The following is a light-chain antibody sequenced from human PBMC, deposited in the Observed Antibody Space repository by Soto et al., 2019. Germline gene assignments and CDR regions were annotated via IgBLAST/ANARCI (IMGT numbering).Light chain of an antibody. CDR1: QSVSSSY. CDR3: PPYRSAPPGYT. V-gene: IGKV3-20*01. Sequence: EIVLTQSPGTLSLSPGERATLSCRASQSVSSSYLAWYQQKPGQAPRLLIYGASSRATGIPDRFSGSGSGTDFTLTISRLEPEDSAVYYCPPYRSAPPGYTFGQGTKLAIK. J-gene: IGKJ2*01. CDR2: GAS.